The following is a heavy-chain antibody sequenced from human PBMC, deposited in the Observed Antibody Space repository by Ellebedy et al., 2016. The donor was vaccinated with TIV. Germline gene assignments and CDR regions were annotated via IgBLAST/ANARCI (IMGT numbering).Heavy chain of an antibody. Sequence: SETLSLTCAVYGGSFSGYYWSWIRQPPGKGLEWIGEINHSGSTNYNPSLKSRVNISVDTSKNQFSLKLSSVTAADTAVYYCARDRSVGVPDAFDIWGQGTMVTVSS. J-gene: IGHJ3*02. CDR3: ARDRSVGVPDAFDI. CDR1: GGSFSGYY. D-gene: IGHD2-2*01. CDR2: INHSGST. V-gene: IGHV4-34*01.